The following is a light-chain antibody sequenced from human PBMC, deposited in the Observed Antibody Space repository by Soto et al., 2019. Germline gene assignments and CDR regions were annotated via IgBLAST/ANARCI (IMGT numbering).Light chain of an antibody. J-gene: IGKJ1*01. CDR3: QQYNNWPLT. CDR1: QSVSSTY. V-gene: IGKV3-20*01. CDR2: GAS. Sequence: EIVLTQSPGTLSLSPGERATLSCRASQSVSSTYLAWYQQKPGQAPRLLISGASSRATGIPDRFSGSGSGTDFTLTITRLEPEDFAVYSCQQYNNWPLTFGQGTKVDIK.